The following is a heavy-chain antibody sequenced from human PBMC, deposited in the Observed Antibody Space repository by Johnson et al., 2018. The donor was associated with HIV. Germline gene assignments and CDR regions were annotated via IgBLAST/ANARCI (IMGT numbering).Heavy chain of an antibody. V-gene: IGHV3-9*01. CDR3: AKGGVGAVAGLDAFDI. J-gene: IGHJ3*02. Sequence: VQLVESGGGLVQPGRSLRLSCAASGFTFDDYAMHWVRQAPGKGLEWVSGISWNSGSIGYADSVKGRFTISRDNAKNSLYLQMNSLRAEDTAVYYCAKGGVGAVAGLDAFDIWGQGTMVTVSS. D-gene: IGHD6-19*01. CDR1: GFTFDDYA. CDR2: ISWNSGSI.